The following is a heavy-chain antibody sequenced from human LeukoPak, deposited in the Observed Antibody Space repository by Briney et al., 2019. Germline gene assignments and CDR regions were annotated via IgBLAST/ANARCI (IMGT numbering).Heavy chain of an antibody. V-gene: IGHV3-23*01. CDR1: GFMFSNYA. Sequence: GSLRLSCAASGFMFSNYAMSWVRQAPGKELEWVSAISGSGAGAFYADSVKGRRTISRDNSKNTVYLQMNILGVEDTAVYYCAKDPIINDFWSGPFDSWGQGTLVTVSS. D-gene: IGHD3-3*01. J-gene: IGHJ4*02. CDR3: AKDPIINDFWSGPFDS. CDR2: ISGSGAGA.